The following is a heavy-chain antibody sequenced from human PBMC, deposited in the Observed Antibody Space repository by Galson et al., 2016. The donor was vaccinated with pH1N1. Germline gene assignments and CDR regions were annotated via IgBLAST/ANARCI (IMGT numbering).Heavy chain of an antibody. CDR3: AKKMGFGDLLYNFDY. Sequence: SLRLSCAASGFTFSSYDMHWVRQAPGKGLEWVAFIRYDGSNNDGSNKYYIDSVKGRFTVSRDNSKNTLYLKMRSLRAEDTAVYYCAKKMGFGDLLYNFDYWGQGTLVTVSS. J-gene: IGHJ4*02. V-gene: IGHV3-30*02. CDR1: GFTFSSYD. D-gene: IGHD3-10*01. CDR2: IRYDGSNNDGSNK.